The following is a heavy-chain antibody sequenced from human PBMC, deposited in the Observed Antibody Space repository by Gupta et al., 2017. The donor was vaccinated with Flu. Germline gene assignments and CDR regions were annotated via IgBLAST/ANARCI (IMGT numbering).Heavy chain of an antibody. CDR3: TTNWGFDY. CDR2: INSDGSSI. V-gene: IGHV3-74*01. CDR1: GLTFSSSW. J-gene: IGHJ4*02. Sequence: EVQLVESGGGLVQPGGSLRLSCAASGLTFSSSWMHWVRQVPGKGLVWVSRINSDGSSISYADSVKGRFTISRDNAKNTLYLQMNSLRAEDTSVYYCTTNWGFDYWGQGTLVTVSS. D-gene: IGHD7-27*01.